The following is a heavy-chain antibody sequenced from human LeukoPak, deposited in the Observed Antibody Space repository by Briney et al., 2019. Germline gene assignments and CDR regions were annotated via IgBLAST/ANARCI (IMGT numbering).Heavy chain of an antibody. CDR2: IYYSGST. CDR3: ARGGVGVITTNDR. Sequence: PSETLSLTCTVSGGSISSYYWIWIRQPPGKGLEWIGYIYYSGSTNYNPSLKSRVTISIDTSKNQFSLKLSSVTAADTAVYYCARGGVGVITTNDRWGQGTLVTVSS. D-gene: IGHD3-22*01. J-gene: IGHJ5*02. V-gene: IGHV4-59*01. CDR1: GGSISSYY.